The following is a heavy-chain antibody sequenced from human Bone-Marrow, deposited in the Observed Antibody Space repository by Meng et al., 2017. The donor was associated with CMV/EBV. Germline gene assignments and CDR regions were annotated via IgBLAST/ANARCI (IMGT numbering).Heavy chain of an antibody. Sequence: SEILSPTCAVFGGSFSGYYWSWFRQPPGKGLEWIGEINHSGSTNYNPSLKSRVTISVDTSKKQFSLNLSSVTAADTAVYYCARGRYSSSWFDYWGQGTLVTVSS. CDR2: INHSGST. CDR1: GGSFSGYY. CDR3: ARGRYSSSWFDY. V-gene: IGHV4-34*01. D-gene: IGHD6-6*01. J-gene: IGHJ4*02.